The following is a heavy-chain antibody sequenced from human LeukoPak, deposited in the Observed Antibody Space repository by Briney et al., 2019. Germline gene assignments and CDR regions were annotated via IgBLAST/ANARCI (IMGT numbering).Heavy chain of an antibody. CDR1: GFTFSNYW. V-gene: IGHV3-7*01. CDR3: ARDLSLYCSGGSCYSLNY. J-gene: IGHJ4*02. D-gene: IGHD2-15*01. CDR2: IKQDGSEK. Sequence: GGSLRLSCAASGFTFSNYWMTWVRQAPGRGLEWVANIKQDGSEKHYVDSVKGRFTISRDNAKNSLYLQMNSLRAEDTAVYYCARDLSLYCSGGSCYSLNYWGQGTLVTVSS.